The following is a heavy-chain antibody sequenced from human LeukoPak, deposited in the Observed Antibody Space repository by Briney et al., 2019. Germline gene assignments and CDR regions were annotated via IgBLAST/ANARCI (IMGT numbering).Heavy chain of an antibody. Sequence: GGSLKISFGASGLTFINYWKSWVRQAPGKGLECVANIKQDGSEKYYVDSVKGRFTISRDNAKNSLYLQMNSLRAEDTAVYYCATKSFGWGQGTLVTVSS. J-gene: IGHJ4*02. V-gene: IGHV3-7*02. CDR1: GLTFINYW. D-gene: IGHD3-10*01. CDR3: ATKSFG. CDR2: IKQDGSEK.